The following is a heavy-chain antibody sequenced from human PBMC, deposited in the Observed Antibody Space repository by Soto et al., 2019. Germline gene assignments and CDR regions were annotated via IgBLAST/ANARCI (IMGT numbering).Heavy chain of an antibody. CDR1: GYTFTSYD. V-gene: IGHV1-8*01. CDR2: MNPNSGNT. Sequence: ASVKVSCKASGYTFTSYDINWVRQATGQGLEWMGWMNPNSGNTGYAQKFQGRVTMTRNTSISTAYMELSSLRSEDTAVYYCARRGVVLVVAPNKRSSFHSWGQGTLATVSS. D-gene: IGHD2-15*01. CDR3: ARRGVVLVVAPNKRSSFHS. J-gene: IGHJ5*01.